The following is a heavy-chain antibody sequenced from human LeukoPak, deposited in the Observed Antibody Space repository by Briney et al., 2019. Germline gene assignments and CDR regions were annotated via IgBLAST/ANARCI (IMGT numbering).Heavy chain of an antibody. J-gene: IGHJ3*02. CDR2: INHSGST. V-gene: IGHV4-34*01. Sequence: SETLSLTCAVYGGSFSGYYWSWIRQPPGKGLEWIGEINHSGSTNYNPSLKSRVTISVDTSKNQFSLKLSSVTAADTAVYYCARRYYYEIDIWGQGTMVTVSS. D-gene: IGHD3-22*01. CDR1: GGSFSGYY. CDR3: ARRYYYEIDI.